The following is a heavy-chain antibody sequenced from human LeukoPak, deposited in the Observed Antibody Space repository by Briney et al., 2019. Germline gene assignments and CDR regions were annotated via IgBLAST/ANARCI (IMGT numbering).Heavy chain of an antibody. J-gene: IGHJ6*03. V-gene: IGHV3-48*01. D-gene: IGHD2-2*01. CDR2: ISSSSSTI. CDR1: GFTFSSYS. CDR3: ARDSRVVPAAIHYYYMDV. Sequence: GGSLRLSCAASGFTFSSYSMNWVRQAPGKGLEWVSYISSSSSTIYYADSVKGRFTISRDNAKNSLYLQMNSLRAEDTAVYYCARDSRVVPAAIHYYYMDVWGKGTTVTVSS.